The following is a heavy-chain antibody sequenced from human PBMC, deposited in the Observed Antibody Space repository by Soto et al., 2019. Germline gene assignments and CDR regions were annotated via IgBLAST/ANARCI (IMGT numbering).Heavy chain of an antibody. CDR1: GGSISSGGYY. CDR2: IYYSGST. CDR3: ARDRKPSSERYCSSTSCSYGMDV. Sequence: SETLSLTCTVSGGSISSGGYYWSWIRQHPGKGLEWIGYIYYSGSTYYNPSLKSRVTISVDTSKNQFSLKLSSVTAADTAVYYCARDRKPSSERYCSSTSCSYGMDVWGQGTTVTVPS. D-gene: IGHD2-2*01. V-gene: IGHV4-31*03. J-gene: IGHJ6*02.